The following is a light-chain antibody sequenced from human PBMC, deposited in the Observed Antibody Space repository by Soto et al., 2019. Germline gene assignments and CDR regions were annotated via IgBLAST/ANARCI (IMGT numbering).Light chain of an antibody. V-gene: IGKV1-39*01. CDR2: AAS. J-gene: IGKJ4*01. CDR1: QCIATY. Sequence: DGQMTQSPSSLSASVGDRVTITCRASQCIATYLNWYQQKPGKAPRLLIYAASSLYSGVPTRFSGSGTGTEFTLTISNLQPEDSAIYYCQQVKGFPLTFGGGTKVDI. CDR3: QQVKGFPLT.